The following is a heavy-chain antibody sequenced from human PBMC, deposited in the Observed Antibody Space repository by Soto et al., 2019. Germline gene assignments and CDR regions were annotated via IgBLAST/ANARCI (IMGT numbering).Heavy chain of an antibody. CDR2: IIPIFGTA. J-gene: IGHJ2*01. V-gene: IGHV1-69*13. CDR3: ARVETGPWYFDL. CDR1: GGTFSSYA. Sequence: SVKVSCKASGGTFSSYAISWVRQAPGQGLEWMGGIIPIFGTANYAQKFQGRVTITADESTSTAYMELSSLRSEDTAVYYCARVETGPWYFDLWGRGTLVTVSS.